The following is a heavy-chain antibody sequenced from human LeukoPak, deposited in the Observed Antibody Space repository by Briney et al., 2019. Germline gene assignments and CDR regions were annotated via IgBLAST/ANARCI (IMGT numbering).Heavy chain of an antibody. CDR3: AKDYYDSSGYQLSRYFDY. Sequence: PGGSLRLSCAASGFTFSSYAMSWVRQAPGKGLEWVSAISGSGGSTYYADSVKGRFTISRDNSKNTLYLQMNSLRAEDTAVYYCAKDYYDSSGYQLSRYFDYWGQGTLVTVSS. V-gene: IGHV3-23*01. CDR1: GFTFSSYA. J-gene: IGHJ4*02. D-gene: IGHD3-22*01. CDR2: ISGSGGST.